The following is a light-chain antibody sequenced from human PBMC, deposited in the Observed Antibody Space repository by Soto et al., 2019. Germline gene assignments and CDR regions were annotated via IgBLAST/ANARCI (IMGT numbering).Light chain of an antibody. V-gene: IGLV1-40*01. Sequence: QSVLTQPPSVSGAPGPRVTISCTGSSSNIGAGYDVHWYQQLPGTAPKLLIYGNSNRPSGVPDRFSGSKSGTSASLAITGLQAEDEADYYCQSYDSRLRVVFGGGTKLTVL. CDR1: SSNIGAGYD. CDR3: QSYDSRLRVV. J-gene: IGLJ2*01. CDR2: GNS.